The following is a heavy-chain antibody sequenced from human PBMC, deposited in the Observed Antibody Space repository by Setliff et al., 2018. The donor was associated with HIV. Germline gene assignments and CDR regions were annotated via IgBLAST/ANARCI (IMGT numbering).Heavy chain of an antibody. CDR2: IYYSGST. D-gene: IGHD3-10*01. J-gene: IGHJ4*02. CDR1: GGSISNYY. Sequence: PSETLSLTCTVSGGSISNYYWSWIRQPTGKGLEWIGYIYYSGSTNYNPSLKSRVTISVDTFKNQFSLKLSSVTAADTAVYYCARGHFITIVRGVISYYFDYWGQGTLVTVSS. V-gene: IGHV4-59*01. CDR3: ARGHFITIVRGVISYYFDY.